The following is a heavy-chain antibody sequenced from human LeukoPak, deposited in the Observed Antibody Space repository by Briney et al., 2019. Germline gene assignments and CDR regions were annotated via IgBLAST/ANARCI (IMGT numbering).Heavy chain of an antibody. V-gene: IGHV4-61*02. J-gene: IGHJ4*02. CDR2: INTSGST. D-gene: IGHD3-22*01. Sequence: SQTLSLTCTVSGGSISSGSYFWSWIRQPAGKGLEWIGRINTSGSTNYSPSLKSRVTISVDTSRNQFSLNLTSVTAADTAMYYCAREQWAYRSYYASSGYHDYWGQGTLVTVSS. CDR1: GGSISSGSYF. CDR3: AREQWAYRSYYASSGYHDY.